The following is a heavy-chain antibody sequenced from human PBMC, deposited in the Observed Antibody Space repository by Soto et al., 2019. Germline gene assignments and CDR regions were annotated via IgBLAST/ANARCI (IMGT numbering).Heavy chain of an antibody. J-gene: IGHJ6*02. V-gene: IGHV4-61*01. CDR3: ARVVRCTRSGCYYIAIDV. CDR2: ILSSGRS. D-gene: IGHD2-15*01. Sequence: PWETLSLTCTVSGESVSSGFYYWDWIRQAPGKGLVWIGSILSSGRSNDNPSLKSRVSLSVDTSKNQFLLRLTSVGAAESAIYYSARVVRCTRSGCYYIAIDVWGQVTRVTVSS. CDR1: GESVSSGFYY.